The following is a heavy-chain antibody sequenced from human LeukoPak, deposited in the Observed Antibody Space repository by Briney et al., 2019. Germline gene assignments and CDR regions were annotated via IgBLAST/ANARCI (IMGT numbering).Heavy chain of an antibody. Sequence: SETLSLTCTVSGGSISSYYWSWIRQPPGKGLEWIGYIYYSGSTNYNPSLKSRVTISIDTSKNQFYLKLSSLTAADTAVYFCARRDDSSGYHKIFDYWGPGTLVTVSS. CDR2: IYYSGST. CDR3: ARRDDSSGYHKIFDY. V-gene: IGHV4-59*08. D-gene: IGHD3-22*01. J-gene: IGHJ4*02. CDR1: GGSISSYY.